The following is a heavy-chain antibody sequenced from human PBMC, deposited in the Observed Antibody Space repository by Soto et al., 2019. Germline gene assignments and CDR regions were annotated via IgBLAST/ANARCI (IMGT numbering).Heavy chain of an antibody. CDR3: ARRHTTYEVFDD. D-gene: IGHD3-3*01. V-gene: IGHV5-51*03. J-gene: IGHJ4*02. CDR2: IYPGDSDT. Sequence: GESLKISCQGSGSTFTSYWIGWVRQMPGKGLEWMGIIYPGDSDTRYSPSFQGQVTMSADKSINTAYLQWNRLKASDTAMYFCARRHTTYEVFDDWPQGDLVT. CDR1: GSTFTSYW.